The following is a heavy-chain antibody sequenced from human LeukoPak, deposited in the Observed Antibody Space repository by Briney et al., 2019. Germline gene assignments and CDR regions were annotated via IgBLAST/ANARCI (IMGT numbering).Heavy chain of an antibody. V-gene: IGHV3-21*01. Sequence: PGGSLRLSCVASGFTISEYTMNWVRQAPGKGLEWVSSISISSSHIYYTGSLRGRFTISRDNAKDSLYLQMNSLRAEDTAVYYCARSYNHYIHGMDVWGQGTTVNVAS. J-gene: IGHJ6*02. CDR2: ISISSSHI. D-gene: IGHD1-14*01. CDR3: ARSYNHYIHGMDV. CDR1: GFTISEYT.